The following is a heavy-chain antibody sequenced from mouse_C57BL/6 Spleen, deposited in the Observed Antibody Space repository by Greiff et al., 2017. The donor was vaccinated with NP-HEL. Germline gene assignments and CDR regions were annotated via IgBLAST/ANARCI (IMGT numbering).Heavy chain of an antibody. CDR3: ARRADGYYVGWYFDV. CDR2: IYWDDDK. V-gene: IGHV8-12*01. D-gene: IGHD2-3*01. Sequence: QVTLKESGPGILQSSQTLSLTCSFSGFSLSTSGMGVSWIRQPSGKGLEWLAHIYWDDDKRYNPSLKSRLTIAKDTSRNQVFLKITSVDTADTATYYCARRADGYYVGWYFDVWGTGTTVTVSS. J-gene: IGHJ1*03. CDR1: GFSLSTSGMG.